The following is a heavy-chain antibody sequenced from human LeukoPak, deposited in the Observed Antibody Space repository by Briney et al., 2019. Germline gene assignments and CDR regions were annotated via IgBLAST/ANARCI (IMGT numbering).Heavy chain of an antibody. CDR1: GGSISSRSYY. V-gene: IGHV4-39*01. CDR2: IYYSEST. CDR3: ARRGPAVAGTADAIHWFDP. D-gene: IGHD6-19*01. Sequence: PSETLSLTCTVSGGSISSRSYYWGWIRQPPGKGLEWIGRIYYSESTYYNPSLKSRVTISVDTSKNQFSLKLSSVTAADTAVYYCARRGPAVAGTADAIHWFDPWGQGTLVTVSS. J-gene: IGHJ5*02.